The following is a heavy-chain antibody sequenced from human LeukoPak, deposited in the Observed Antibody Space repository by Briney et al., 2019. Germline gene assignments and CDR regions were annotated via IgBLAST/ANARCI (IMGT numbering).Heavy chain of an antibody. Sequence: ASVKVSCKASGYTFTGYYMHWVRQAPGQGLEWMGWINPNSGGTNYAQKFQGRDTMTRDTSISTAYMELSRLRSDDTAVYYCARVSPYSSSWYWEDYWGQGTLVTVSS. CDR1: GYTFTGYY. V-gene: IGHV1-2*02. D-gene: IGHD6-13*01. CDR2: INPNSGGT. J-gene: IGHJ4*02. CDR3: ARVSPYSSSWYWEDY.